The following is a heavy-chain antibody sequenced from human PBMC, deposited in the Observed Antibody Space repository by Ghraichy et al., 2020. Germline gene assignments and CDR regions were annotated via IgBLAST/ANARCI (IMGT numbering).Heavy chain of an antibody. V-gene: IGHV4-39*01. CDR2: IYYSGST. CDR1: GGSISSSSYY. Sequence: SETLSLTCTVSGGSISSSSYYWGWIRQPPGKGLEWIGSIYYSGSTYYNPSLKSRVTISVDTSKNQFSLKLSSVTAADTAVYYCARGYSYGYVSPGGYWGQGTLVTVSS. D-gene: IGHD5-18*01. CDR3: ARGYSYGYVSPGGY. J-gene: IGHJ4*02.